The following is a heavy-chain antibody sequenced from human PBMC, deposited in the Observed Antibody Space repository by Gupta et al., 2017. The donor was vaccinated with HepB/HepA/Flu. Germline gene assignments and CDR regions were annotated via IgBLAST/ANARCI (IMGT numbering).Heavy chain of an antibody. J-gene: IGHJ4*02. Sequence: EVQLLESGGGLVQPGGSLRLSCAASGFTFSSYAMSWVRQAPGKGLEWVSAISGSGGSTYYANSVKGRFTISRDNAKNTLYLQMSSLRAEDTAVYYCAKDHETYYYDSRTDYWGQGTLVTVSS. CDR2: ISGSGGST. D-gene: IGHD3-22*01. V-gene: IGHV3-23*01. CDR3: AKDHETYYYDSRTDY. CDR1: GFTFSSYA.